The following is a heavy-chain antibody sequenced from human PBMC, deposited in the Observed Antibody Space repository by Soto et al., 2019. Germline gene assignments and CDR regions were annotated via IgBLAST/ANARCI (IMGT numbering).Heavy chain of an antibody. CDR2: IIPIFGTA. CDR1: GGTFSSYA. Sequence: QVQLVQSGAEVKKPGSSVKVSCKASGGTFSSYAISWVRQAPGQGLEWMGGIIPIFGTANYAQKFQGRVTITADESASTAYMELSSLRSEDTAVYYCARTWYGAAANPYYFDYWGQGTLVTVSS. D-gene: IGHD6-13*01. J-gene: IGHJ4*02. V-gene: IGHV1-69*12. CDR3: ARTWYGAAANPYYFDY.